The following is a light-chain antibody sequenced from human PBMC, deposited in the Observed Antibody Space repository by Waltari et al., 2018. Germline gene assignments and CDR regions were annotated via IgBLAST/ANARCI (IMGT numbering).Light chain of an antibody. CDR3: QQCKNSRT. CDR1: QDISTW. V-gene: IGKV1-5*03. CDR2: QAS. Sequence: IQMTQSPSTLSASVGDRVIIPCRASQDISTWLSLFQQKPGKAPTLLIYQASTLQSGVPSRFSGSKSGTEFTLTISSLQPDDFATYYCQQCKNSRTFGHGTRVEVK. J-gene: IGKJ1*01.